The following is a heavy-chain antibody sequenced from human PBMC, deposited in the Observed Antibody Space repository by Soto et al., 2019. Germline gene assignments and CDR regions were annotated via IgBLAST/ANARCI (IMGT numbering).Heavy chain of an antibody. J-gene: IGHJ5*02. CDR1: GGSISSGGYS. CDR2: IYHSGST. V-gene: IGHV4-30-2*01. Sequence: KASETLSLTCAVSGGSISSGGYSWSWIRQPPGKGLEWIGYIYHSGSTYYNPSLKSRVTISVDRSKNQFSLKLSSVTAADTAVYYCARSLAVAGENWFDPWGQGTLVTVSS. D-gene: IGHD6-19*01. CDR3: ARSLAVAGENWFDP.